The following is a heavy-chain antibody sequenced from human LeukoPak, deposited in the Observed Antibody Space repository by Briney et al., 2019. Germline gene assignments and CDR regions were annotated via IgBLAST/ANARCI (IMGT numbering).Heavy chain of an antibody. CDR1: GGSISSYY. Sequence: SETLSLTCTVSGGSISSYYWSWIRQPPGKGLEWIGYIYYSGNTNYNPSLKSRVTISVDTSKNQFSLKLSSVTAADTAVYYCARVTLLPTATTYFDYWGQGTLVTVSS. D-gene: IGHD4-17*01. CDR3: ARVTLLPTATTYFDY. V-gene: IGHV4-59*08. CDR2: IYYSGNT. J-gene: IGHJ4*02.